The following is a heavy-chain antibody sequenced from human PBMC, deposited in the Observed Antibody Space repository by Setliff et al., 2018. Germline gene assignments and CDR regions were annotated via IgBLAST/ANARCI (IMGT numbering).Heavy chain of an antibody. V-gene: IGHV4-59*02. CDR3: ARWNGSGYFYY. D-gene: IGHD3-3*01. CDR2: IYHNGNT. CDR1: GGSVSPYF. Sequence: SETLSLTCTVSGGSVSPYFWSWIRQPPGKGLEWIGYIYHNGNTNFNPSLRSRVNMSVDTSNNQFVLNLKAVTAADTAVYYCARWNGSGYFYYWGQGTWVTVSS. J-gene: IGHJ4*02.